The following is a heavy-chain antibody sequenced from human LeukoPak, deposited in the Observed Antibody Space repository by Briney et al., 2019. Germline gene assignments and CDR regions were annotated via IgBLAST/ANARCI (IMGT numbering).Heavy chain of an antibody. Sequence: NPSETLSLTCTVSGGSINIYYWSWIRQPPGKGREGIGYIYYSGSTNYNPSLKSPVTISVDTSKNQFSPKLSSVTAADTAVHYCATLRNCGGGSCFPKYFQHWGQGTLVTVSS. CDR3: ATLRNCGGGSCFPKYFQH. D-gene: IGHD2-15*01. CDR2: IYYSGST. J-gene: IGHJ1*01. CDR1: GGSINIYY. V-gene: IGHV4-59*08.